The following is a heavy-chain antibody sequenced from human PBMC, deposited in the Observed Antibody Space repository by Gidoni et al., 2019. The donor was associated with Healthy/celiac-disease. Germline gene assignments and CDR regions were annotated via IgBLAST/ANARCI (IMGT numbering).Heavy chain of an antibody. CDR1: GGSISSYY. J-gene: IGHJ4*02. CDR2: IYYSGST. Sequence: QVQLQESCPGLVKPSETLSLTCTVSGGSISSYYWSWIRQPPGKGLEWIGYIYYSGSTNYNPSLKSRVTISVDTSKNQFSLKLSSVTAADTAVYYCARGHYSSSWYGMTFDYWGQGTLVTVSS. CDR3: ARGHYSSSWYGMTFDY. D-gene: IGHD6-13*01. V-gene: IGHV4-59*01.